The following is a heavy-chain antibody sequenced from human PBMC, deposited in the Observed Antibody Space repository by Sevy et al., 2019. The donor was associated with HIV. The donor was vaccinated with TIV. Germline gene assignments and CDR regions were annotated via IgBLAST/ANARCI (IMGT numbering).Heavy chain of an antibody. Sequence: GGSLRLSCAASGFTFSDAWMSWVRQAPGKGLEWISRIKSKTDSATRDFAAPVKGRFSISRDDSKNMVYLQMSSLKTEDTAVYYCTAGTGRSDFDYWGQGTLVTVSS. V-gene: IGHV3-15*01. J-gene: IGHJ4*02. D-gene: IGHD2-15*01. CDR2: IKSKTDSATR. CDR3: TAGTGRSDFDY. CDR1: GFTFSDAW.